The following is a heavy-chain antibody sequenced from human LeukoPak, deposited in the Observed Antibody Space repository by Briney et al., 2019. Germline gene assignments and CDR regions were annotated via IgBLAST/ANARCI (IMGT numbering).Heavy chain of an antibody. CDR3: ARVAFRSSSYISGIDC. CDR1: GFTVGSDY. Sequence: GGSLRLSCAASGFTVGSDYTSWVRQAPGKGLEWVSVIYSGGSTYYADSVKGRFTISRDSSKNILYLQMNSLRVEDTAVYYCARVAFRSSSYISGIDCWGQGTLVTVSS. CDR2: IYSGGST. V-gene: IGHV3-53*01. D-gene: IGHD6-6*01. J-gene: IGHJ4*02.